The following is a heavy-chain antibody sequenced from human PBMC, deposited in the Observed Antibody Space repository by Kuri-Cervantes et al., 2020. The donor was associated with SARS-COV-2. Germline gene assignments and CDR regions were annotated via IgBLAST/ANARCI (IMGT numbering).Heavy chain of an antibody. CDR2: ISSSSSYI. J-gene: IGHJ3*02. Sequence: GESLKISCAASGFTFSSYSMNWVRQAPGKGLEWVSSISSSSSYIYYADSVKGRFTISRDNSKNTLYLQMNSLRAEDTAVYYCARARAGGYNDAFDIWGQGTMVTVSS. CDR1: GFTFSSYS. D-gene: IGHD5-24*01. V-gene: IGHV3-21*01. CDR3: ARARAGGYNDAFDI.